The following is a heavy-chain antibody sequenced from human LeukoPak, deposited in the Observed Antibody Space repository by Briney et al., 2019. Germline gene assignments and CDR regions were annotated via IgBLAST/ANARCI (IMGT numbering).Heavy chain of an antibody. CDR3: ASDIRSTYFNY. CDR2: IWYDGSNQ. J-gene: IGHJ4*02. D-gene: IGHD4-17*01. Sequence: GRSLRLSCAASGFTFRNYGMHWVRQAPGKGLEWVAVIWYDGSNQYYADSVRGRVTISRDNSKNILYLQMNSLRAEDMAVYHCASDIRSTYFNYWGQGTLVVVSS. CDR1: GFTFRNYG. V-gene: IGHV3-33*01.